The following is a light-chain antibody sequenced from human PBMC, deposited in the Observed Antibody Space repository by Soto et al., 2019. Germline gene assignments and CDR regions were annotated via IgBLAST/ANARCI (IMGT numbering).Light chain of an antibody. V-gene: IGKV3-11*01. Sequence: ESVLTGAPGTLSLSPGERATLSCRASQSVGNNLAWYQQKPGQAPGLLIYEASTRATGIPARFSGSGSGTDFTLTISSLEPEDFAVYYCQQHAHWPLTFGGATTVDIK. CDR2: EAS. CDR1: QSVGNN. CDR3: QQHAHWPLT. J-gene: IGKJ4*01.